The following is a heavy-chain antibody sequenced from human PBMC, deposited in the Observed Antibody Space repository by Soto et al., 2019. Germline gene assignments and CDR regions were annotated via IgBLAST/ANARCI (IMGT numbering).Heavy chain of an antibody. CDR2: ISGSGDST. V-gene: IGHV3-23*01. Sequence: GGSLRLSCAASGFTFSSYAMSWVRQTPGKGLEWVSAISGSGDSTYYADSVKGRFTISRDNSKNTLYLQMNSLRAEDTAVYYCAKVEGYYYDSSGYPVSWGQGTLVTVSS. J-gene: IGHJ5*02. CDR1: GFTFSSYA. D-gene: IGHD3-22*01. CDR3: AKVEGYYYDSSGYPVS.